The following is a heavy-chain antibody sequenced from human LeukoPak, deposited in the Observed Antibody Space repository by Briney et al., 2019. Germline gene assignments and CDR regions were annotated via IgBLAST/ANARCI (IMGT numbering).Heavy chain of an antibody. CDR2: INPNSGGT. J-gene: IGHJ4*02. D-gene: IGHD1-26*01. CDR3: AREVFGATMIDY. V-gene: IGHV1-2*02. CDR1: GYTFTGYY. Sequence: ASVKVFCKASGYTFTGYYMHWVRQAPGQGLEWMGWINPNSGGTNYAQKFQGRVTMTRDTAISTAYMELSRLRSDDTAVYYCAREVFGATMIDYWGQGTLVTVSS.